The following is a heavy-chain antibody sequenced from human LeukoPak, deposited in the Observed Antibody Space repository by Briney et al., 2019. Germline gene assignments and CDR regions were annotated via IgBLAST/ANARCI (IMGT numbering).Heavy chain of an antibody. J-gene: IGHJ4*02. CDR1: GGSISSSSYY. D-gene: IGHD1-14*01. V-gene: IGHV4-39*02. Sequence: SETLSLTCTVSGGSISSSSYYWGWIRQPPGKGLEWIGSIYYSGSTYYNPSLKSRVTISVDTSKNQFSLKLSSVTAADTAVYYCARERSRNQHFFHWGQGTLVTVSS. CDR3: ARERSRNQHFFH. CDR2: IYYSGST.